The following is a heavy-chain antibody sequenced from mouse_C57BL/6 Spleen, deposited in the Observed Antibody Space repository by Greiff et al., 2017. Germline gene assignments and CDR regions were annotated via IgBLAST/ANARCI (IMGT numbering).Heavy chain of an antibody. J-gene: IGHJ3*01. V-gene: IGHV5-4*01. CDR2: ISDGGSYT. CDR1: GFTFSSYA. Sequence: EVQLVESGGGLVKPGGSLKLSCAASGFTFSSYAMSWVRQTPEKRLEWVATISDGGSYTYYPDNVKGRFTISRDNAKNNMYLQMSHLKSEDTAMYYCARDQDDYDRSFAYWGQGTLVTVSA. D-gene: IGHD2-4*01. CDR3: ARDQDDYDRSFAY.